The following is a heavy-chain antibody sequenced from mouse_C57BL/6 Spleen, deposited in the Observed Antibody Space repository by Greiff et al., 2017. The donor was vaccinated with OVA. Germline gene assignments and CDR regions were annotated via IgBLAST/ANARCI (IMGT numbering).Heavy chain of an antibody. V-gene: IGHV6-3*01. CDR2: IRLKSDNYAT. J-gene: IGHJ3*01. CDR3: TATGTVPFAY. D-gene: IGHD4-1*02. CDR1: GFTFSNYW. Sequence: EVMLVESGGGLVQPGGSMKLSCVASGFTFSNYWMNWVRQSPEKGLEWVAQIRLKSDNYATHYAESVKGRFTISRDDSKSSVYLQMNNLRAEDTGIYYCTATGTVPFAYWGQGTLVTVSA.